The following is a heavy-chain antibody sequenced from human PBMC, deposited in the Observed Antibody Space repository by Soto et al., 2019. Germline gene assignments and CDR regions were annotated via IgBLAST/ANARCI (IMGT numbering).Heavy chain of an antibody. CDR3: ARGGTFAYDTSGYSVY. Sequence: EASVKVSCKTSGYTFSTYYMHWVRQAPGQGLEWMGWINPKSGGTLYAQKFQGRVTMTRDTSISTAYMELSRLRSDDTAVYYCARGGTFAYDTSGYSVYWGQGTLVTV. CDR1: GYTFSTYY. CDR2: INPKSGGT. V-gene: IGHV1-2*02. D-gene: IGHD3-22*01. J-gene: IGHJ4*02.